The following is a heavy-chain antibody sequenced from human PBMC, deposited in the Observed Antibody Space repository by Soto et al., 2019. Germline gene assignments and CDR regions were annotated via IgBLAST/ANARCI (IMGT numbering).Heavy chain of an antibody. CDR1: GGSISNYG. Sequence: QVQLVQSGAEMKKPESSVNVSCKASGGSISNYGVSWVRQAPGQGLEWMGLIIPIFGTTSYAQKFQSRVTITADKSTSKAYMELTSLRLEDTAVYYCARDRSTGGFDSWGQGTLVIVSS. J-gene: IGHJ4*02. CDR2: IIPIFGTT. D-gene: IGHD7-27*01. V-gene: IGHV1-69*06. CDR3: ARDRSTGGFDS.